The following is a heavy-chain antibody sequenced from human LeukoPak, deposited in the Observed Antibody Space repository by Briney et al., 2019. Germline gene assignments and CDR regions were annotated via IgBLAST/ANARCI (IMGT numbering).Heavy chain of an antibody. V-gene: IGHV3-21*01. CDR2: ISSSSSYI. CDR3: ARDPGDYYFDY. CDR1: GFTFSSYA. Sequence: PGGSLRLSCAASGFTFSSYAMSWVRQAPGKGLEWVSSISSSSSYIYYADSVKGRFTISRDNAKNSLYLQMNSLRAEDTAVYYCARDPGDYYFDYWGQGTLVTVSS. D-gene: IGHD3-10*01. J-gene: IGHJ4*02.